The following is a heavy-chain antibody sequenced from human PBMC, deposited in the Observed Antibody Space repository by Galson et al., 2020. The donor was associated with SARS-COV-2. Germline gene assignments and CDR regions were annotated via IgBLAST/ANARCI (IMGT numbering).Heavy chain of an antibody. CDR3: ASINCSGGSCYWFDP. D-gene: IGHD2-15*01. Sequence: SETLSLTCTVSGGSISSYYWSWIRQPPGKGLEWIGYIYYSGSTNYNPSLKSQVTISVDTSKNQFSLKLSSVTAADTAVYYCASINCSGGSCYWFDPWGQGTLVTVSS. CDR1: GGSISSYY. CDR2: IYYSGST. J-gene: IGHJ5*02. V-gene: IGHV4-59*08.